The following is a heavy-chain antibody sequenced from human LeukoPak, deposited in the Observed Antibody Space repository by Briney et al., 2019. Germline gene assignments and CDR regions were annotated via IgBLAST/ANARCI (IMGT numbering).Heavy chain of an antibody. Sequence: GGSLRLSCTASGFTFSSYNMHWVRQPTGKGLEWVSAVGTAGDTYYPGSVKGRFTISRENAKNSLYLQMNSLRAGDTAVYYCARRGDSRGYYDAFDIWGQGAMVTVSS. V-gene: IGHV3-13*01. CDR2: VGTAGDT. D-gene: IGHD3-22*01. CDR1: GFTFSSYN. CDR3: ARRGDSRGYYDAFDI. J-gene: IGHJ3*02.